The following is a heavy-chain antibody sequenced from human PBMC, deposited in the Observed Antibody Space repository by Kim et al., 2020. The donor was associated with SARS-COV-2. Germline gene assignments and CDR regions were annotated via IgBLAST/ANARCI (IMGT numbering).Heavy chain of an antibody. CDR1: GLSLSFSA. J-gene: IGHJ4*02. D-gene: IGHD3-10*01. V-gene: IGHV3-30*04. Sequence: LSLTCATSGLSLSFSAIHWVRRAPGGGLEWVSAVSYDRSAKSYADSVKGRFTISSDSSKNIVYLEMNGLRREDTGVYYCASGNYGSGRIVHWGQGTLVTVSS. CDR3: ASGNYGSGRIVH. CDR2: VSYDRSAK.